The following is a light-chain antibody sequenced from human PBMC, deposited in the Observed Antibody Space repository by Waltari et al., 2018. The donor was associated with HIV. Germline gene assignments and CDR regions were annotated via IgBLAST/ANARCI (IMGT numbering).Light chain of an antibody. V-gene: IGLV2-23*02. CDR3: CSYADSPPYV. J-gene: IGLJ1*01. Sequence: QSALTQPASVSGSPGQSITISCTGTSSDVGSYNLVSWYQQHPGKAPKLMVYEVSKRPSGVSNRFSGSKSGNTASLTIPGLQAEDEADYYCCSYADSPPYVFGTGTKVTVL. CDR2: EVS. CDR1: SSDVGSYNL.